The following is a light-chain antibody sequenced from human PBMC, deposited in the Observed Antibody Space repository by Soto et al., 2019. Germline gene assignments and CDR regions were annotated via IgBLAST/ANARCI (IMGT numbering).Light chain of an antibody. J-gene: IGLJ2*01. CDR3: GTWDSSLSAGR. V-gene: IGLV1-51*01. CDR2: DTR. Sequence: QSVLTQPPSVSAAPGQKVSISCSGSHSNIGNNYVSWYQQFPGAAPKLLIYDTRKRPSWTPDRFSASKSGTSATLVITGLQSGDEAYYYCGTWDSSLSAGRFGGGTKLTVL. CDR1: HSNIGNNY.